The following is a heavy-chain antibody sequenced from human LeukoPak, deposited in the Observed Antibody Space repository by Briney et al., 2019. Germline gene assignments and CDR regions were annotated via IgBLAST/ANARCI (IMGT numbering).Heavy chain of an antibody. V-gene: IGHV4-39*07. CDR1: GGSISSSSYY. Sequence: SETLSLTCTVSGGSISSSSYYWGWIRQPPGKGLEWIGSIYYSGSTYYNPSLKSRVTISVDTSKNQFSLKLSSVTAADTAVYYCAPLERVAVLSGGAASSLFDPWGQGTLVTVSS. CDR3: APLERVAVLSGGAASSLFDP. J-gene: IGHJ5*02. CDR2: IYYSGST. D-gene: IGHD6-19*01.